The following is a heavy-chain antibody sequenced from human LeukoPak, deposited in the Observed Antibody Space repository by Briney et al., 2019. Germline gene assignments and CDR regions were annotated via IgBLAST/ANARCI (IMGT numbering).Heavy chain of an antibody. Sequence: GESLKISCKASGYSFSDYWIGWVRQLPGKGLEWMGIIHPGDSDTRYTPSFQSQVTISADKSISTTYLQWSSLKASDTAMYYCARRGQDYYYFYMDVWGKGTTVTVSS. D-gene: IGHD3-10*01. CDR2: IHPGDSDT. CDR3: ARRGQDYYYFYMDV. CDR1: GYSFSDYW. J-gene: IGHJ6*03. V-gene: IGHV5-51*01.